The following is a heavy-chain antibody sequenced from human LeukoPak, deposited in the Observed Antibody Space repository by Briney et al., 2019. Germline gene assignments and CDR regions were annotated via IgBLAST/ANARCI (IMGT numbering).Heavy chain of an antibody. CDR1: GFTFSSYW. CDR2: IKEDGSQK. V-gene: IGHV3-7*03. Sequence: GGSLRLSCAASGFTFSSYWMHWVRRAPGKGLEWVANIKEDGSQKYFVDSVKGRFTISRDNAKNSLYLRMNSLRAEDTAVYYCARERRRITMVRGLDMDVWGKGTTVTVSS. J-gene: IGHJ6*04. CDR3: ARERRRITMVRGLDMDV. D-gene: IGHD3-10*01.